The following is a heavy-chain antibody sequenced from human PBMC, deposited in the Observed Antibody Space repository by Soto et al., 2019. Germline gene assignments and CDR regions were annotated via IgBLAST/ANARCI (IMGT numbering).Heavy chain of an antibody. CDR3: ASWVLQEHAYDI. D-gene: IGHD1-1*01. Sequence: DVQLVESGGGLIQPGGSLRLSCAAFGLTVSGKKYMAWVRQAPGKGLEWVSGLYDVDGTYYADSVKGRFTISRDSSKNIVYLQMNSLRPDDTAEYYCASWVLQEHAYDIWGLGTTVTVSS. J-gene: IGHJ3*02. V-gene: IGHV3-53*01. CDR2: LYDVDGT. CDR1: GLTVSGKKY.